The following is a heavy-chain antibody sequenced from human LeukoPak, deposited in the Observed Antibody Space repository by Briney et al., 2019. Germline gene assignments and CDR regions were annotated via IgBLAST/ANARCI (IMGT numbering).Heavy chain of an antibody. D-gene: IGHD6-6*01. V-gene: IGHV4-34*01. Sequence: SETLSLTCAVYGGSFNGCYWNWIRQPPGKGLERIGEINQSGSTNYNPSLKSRVTISVDTSKNQVSLKLNSVTAADTAVYYCARRSLYSISSGKTPWGQGTLVTVSS. CDR3: ARRSLYSISSGKTP. J-gene: IGHJ5*02. CDR1: GGSFNGCY. CDR2: INQSGST.